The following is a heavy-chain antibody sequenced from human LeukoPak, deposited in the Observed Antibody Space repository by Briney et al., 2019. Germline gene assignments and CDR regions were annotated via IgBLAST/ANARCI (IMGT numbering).Heavy chain of an antibody. CDR2: IKSKTDGGTT. J-gene: IGHJ4*02. D-gene: IGHD3-10*01. CDR3: TTPVYYYDSGSYPY. CDR1: GFTFSNAW. Sequence: GGSLRLSRAASGFTFSNAWMSWVRQAPGKGLKWVGRIKSKTDGGTTDYAAPVKGRFTISRDDSKNTLYLQMNSLKTEDTAVYYCTTPVYYYDSGSYPYWGQGTLVTVSS. V-gene: IGHV3-15*01.